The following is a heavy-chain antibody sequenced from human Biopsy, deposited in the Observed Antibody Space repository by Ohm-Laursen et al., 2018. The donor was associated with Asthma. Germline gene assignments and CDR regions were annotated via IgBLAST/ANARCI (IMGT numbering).Heavy chain of an antibody. D-gene: IGHD3-10*01. Sequence: ASVKVSCKTSGYTFNSAGITWVRQAPGQGLKWMGWISVYNGNTKVAQKLQDRATMITDTSTSTAYMELRSLRSDDTAVYFCARAVDYSHYYGIDVWGQGTTVTVS. CDR1: GYTFNSAG. V-gene: IGHV1-18*01. CDR3: ARAVDYSHYYGIDV. J-gene: IGHJ6*02. CDR2: ISVYNGNT.